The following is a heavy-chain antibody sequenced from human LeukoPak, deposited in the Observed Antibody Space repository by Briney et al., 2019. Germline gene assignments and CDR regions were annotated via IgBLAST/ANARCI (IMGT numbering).Heavy chain of an antibody. V-gene: IGHV3-23*01. CDR1: GFTFSSFA. D-gene: IGHD4-17*01. Sequence: PGGSLRLSCAASGFTFSSFAMTWVRQAPGKGLEWVSSITANHGATYNIDSVKGRFTISRDNSQNTMYLQMNSLRAKDTAVYYCTKDPNGNYVGAFDPWGRGTLVTVSS. CDR3: TKDPNGNYVGAFDP. CDR2: ITANHGAT. J-gene: IGHJ5*02.